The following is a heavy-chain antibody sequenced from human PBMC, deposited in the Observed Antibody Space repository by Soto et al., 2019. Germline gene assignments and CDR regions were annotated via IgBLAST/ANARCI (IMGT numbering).Heavy chain of an antibody. J-gene: IGHJ3*02. V-gene: IGHV1-69*13. CDR2: IIPIFGTA. D-gene: IGHD2-15*01. CDR3: AGYCSGGSCYSGPMSAFDI. CDR1: VGTFSSYA. Sequence: GASVKVSCKASVGTFSSYAISWVRQAPGRGLEWMGGIIPIFGTANYAQKFQGRVTITADESTSTAYMELSSLRSEDTAVYYCAGYCSGGSCYSGPMSAFDIWGQGTMVTVSS.